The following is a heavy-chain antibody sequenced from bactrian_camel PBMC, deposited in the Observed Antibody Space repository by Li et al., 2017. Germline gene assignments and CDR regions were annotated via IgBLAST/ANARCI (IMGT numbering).Heavy chain of an antibody. J-gene: IGHJ6*01. V-gene: IGHV3-1*01. D-gene: IGHD6*01. CDR1: GFTFDDYI. CDR3: ATGGGGSWGRADFSY. Sequence: VQLVESGGGLVQPGGSLRLSCAASGFTSGFTFDDYIMGWIRQAPGKGLEWVSAISFSGDRTNYADSVKGQFTISRDNAKNTVYLQVNSLKPEDTAVYYCATGGGGSWGRADFSYWGHGTQVTVS. CDR2: ISFSGDRT.